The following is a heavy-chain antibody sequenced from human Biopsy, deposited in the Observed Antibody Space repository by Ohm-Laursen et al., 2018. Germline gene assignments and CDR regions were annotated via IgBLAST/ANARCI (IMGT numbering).Heavy chain of an antibody. CDR2: ISSSGTTI. J-gene: IGHJ6*02. V-gene: IGHV3-11*01. D-gene: IGHD3-9*01. Sequence: SLRLSCSASGFNFRDYNMNWIRQAPGKGLEWISHISSSGTTIYYGDVVRGRFTISRDNDKNSLFLQMNSLRADDTAVYYCTGRYDIGAYGLDVWGQGTTVIVSS. CDR3: TGRYDIGAYGLDV. CDR1: GFNFRDYN.